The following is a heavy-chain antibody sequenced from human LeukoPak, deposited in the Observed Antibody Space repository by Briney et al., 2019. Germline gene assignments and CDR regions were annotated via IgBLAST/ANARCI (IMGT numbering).Heavy chain of an antibody. CDR2: ISGSGDST. Sequence: GGSLRLSCAASGFTFSSYAMSWVRQAPGKGLEWVSAISGSGDSTHYADSVKGRFTISRDNSKNTLYMQMNSLRVEDTAVYYCVKGCSYTGCYTSDYWGQGTLVTVSS. V-gene: IGHV3-23*01. CDR3: VKGCSYTGCYTSDY. CDR1: GFTFSSYA. D-gene: IGHD2-2*02. J-gene: IGHJ4*02.